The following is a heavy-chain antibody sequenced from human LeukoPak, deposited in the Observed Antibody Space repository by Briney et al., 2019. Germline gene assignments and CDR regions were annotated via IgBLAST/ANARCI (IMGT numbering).Heavy chain of an antibody. J-gene: IGHJ4*02. Sequence: SETLSLTCAVYGGSFSGYYWSWIRQPPGEGLEWIGEINHSGSTNYNPSLKSRVTISVDTSKNQFSLKLSSVTAADTAVYYCARGSRLLWFGELLRFDYWGQGTLVTVSS. CDR3: ARGSRLLWFGELLRFDY. CDR1: GGSFSGYY. D-gene: IGHD3-10*01. V-gene: IGHV4-34*01. CDR2: INHSGST.